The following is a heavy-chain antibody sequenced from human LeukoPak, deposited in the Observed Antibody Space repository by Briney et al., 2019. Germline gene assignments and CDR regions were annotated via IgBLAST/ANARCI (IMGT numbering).Heavy chain of an antibody. J-gene: IGHJ4*02. CDR3: ARDLSGSYSGGYFDY. CDR1: GGTFSSYA. CDR2: IIPIFGTA. V-gene: IGHV1-69*13. D-gene: IGHD3-10*01. Sequence: SVKVFCEASGGTFSSYAISWVRQAPGQGLEWMRGIIPIFGTANYAQKFQGRVTITADESTSTAYMELSSLRSEDTAVYYCARDLSGSYSGGYFDYWGQGTLVTVSS.